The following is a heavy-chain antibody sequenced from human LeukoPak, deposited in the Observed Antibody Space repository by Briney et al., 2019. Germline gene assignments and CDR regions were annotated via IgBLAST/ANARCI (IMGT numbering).Heavy chain of an antibody. Sequence: SVKVSCKASGGTFSSYAISWVRQAPGQGLEWMGGNIPIFGTAHYAQKFQGRVTITADESTSTAYMELSSLRSEDTAVYYCAMIDFWSGYYYYYYMDVWGKGTTVTVSS. D-gene: IGHD3-3*01. V-gene: IGHV1-69*01. J-gene: IGHJ6*03. CDR2: NIPIFGTA. CDR1: GGTFSSYA. CDR3: AMIDFWSGYYYYYYMDV.